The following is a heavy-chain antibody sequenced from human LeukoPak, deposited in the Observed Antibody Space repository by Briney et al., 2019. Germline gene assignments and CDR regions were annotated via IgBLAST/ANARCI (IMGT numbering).Heavy chain of an antibody. D-gene: IGHD3-22*01. CDR1: GYTFTGYY. J-gene: IGHJ4*02. V-gene: IGHV1-2*02. Sequence: ASVKVSCKASGYTFTGYYMHWVRQAPGQGLEWMGWINPNSGGTNYAQKFQGRVTMTRDTSISTAYMELSRLRSDDTAVYYCARDKDYYDSSGYLGNFDYWGQGTLVTVSS. CDR2: INPNSGGT. CDR3: ARDKDYYDSSGYLGNFDY.